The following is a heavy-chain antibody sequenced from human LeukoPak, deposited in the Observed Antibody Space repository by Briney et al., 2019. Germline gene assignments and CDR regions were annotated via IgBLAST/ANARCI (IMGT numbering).Heavy chain of an antibody. Sequence: ASVKVSCKASGYTFTSYDINWVRQATGQGLEWMGWMNPNSGNTGYAQKFQGRVTMTRNTSISTAYMELSSLRSEDTAVYYCARIAAGYSSSWYTDYYYMDVWGKGTTVTVSS. D-gene: IGHD6-13*01. J-gene: IGHJ6*03. CDR1: GYTFTSYD. V-gene: IGHV1-8*01. CDR2: MNPNSGNT. CDR3: ARIAAGYSSSWYTDYYYMDV.